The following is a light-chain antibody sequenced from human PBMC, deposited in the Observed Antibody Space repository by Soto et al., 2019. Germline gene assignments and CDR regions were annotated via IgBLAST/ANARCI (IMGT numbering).Light chain of an antibody. CDR3: QQYNSYWT. Sequence: DIQMTQSPSTLSASVGDRVTITCRASQSISSWLAWYQQKPGKAPKLLIYDASSLESGVPSRFSGSGSGTELTLTISSLKNDDLETYYCQQYNSYWTFGQGTKVDIK. CDR2: DAS. V-gene: IGKV1-5*01. CDR1: QSISSW. J-gene: IGKJ1*01.